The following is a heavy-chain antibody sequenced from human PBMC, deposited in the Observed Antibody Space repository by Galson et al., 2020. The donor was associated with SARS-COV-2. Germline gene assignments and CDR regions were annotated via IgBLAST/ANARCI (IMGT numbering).Heavy chain of an antibody. CDR1: GFSFTYYA. D-gene: IGHD3-10*01. J-gene: IGHJ5*02. CDR3: AKGSMFYYGLRRFPEDRFDP. V-gene: IGHV3-23*01. CDR2: ISGSGDTT. Sequence: GESLKISCAASGFSFTYYAMNWVRQAPGKGLEWVSGISGSGDTTYYADSVKGRFTISRDKSKNTVYLQMNSLRVEDTAIYYCAKGSMFYYGLRRFPEDRFDPWGPGTLGTV.